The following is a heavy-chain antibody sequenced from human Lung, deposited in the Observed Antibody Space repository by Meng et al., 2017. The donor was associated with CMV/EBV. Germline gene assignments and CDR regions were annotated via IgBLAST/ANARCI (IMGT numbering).Heavy chain of an antibody. D-gene: IGHD6-6*01. Sequence: SXAASGFTFDDYGMSWVRQAPGKGLEWVSGINWNGGSTGYADSVKGRFTISRDNAKNSLYLQMNSLRAEDTALYYCAREEYSSSSQAGQYYYYYYGMDVXGQGXTLTVSS. CDR1: GFTFDDYG. CDR2: INWNGGST. V-gene: IGHV3-20*04. CDR3: AREEYSSSSQAGQYYYYYYGMDV. J-gene: IGHJ6*02.